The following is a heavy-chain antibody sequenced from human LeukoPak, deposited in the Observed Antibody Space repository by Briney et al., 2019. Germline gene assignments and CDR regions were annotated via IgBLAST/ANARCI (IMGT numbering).Heavy chain of an antibody. CDR3: ARLNYYDSSGYYGSDY. Sequence: SETLSLTCAVYGGSIHIASFSAYYWTWVRQSPGRGLQWIGEIDQSGNTHYNPSLKSRVTMSVDKSKNQFSLKLTSVTAADTAVYYCARLNYYDSSGYYGSDYWGQGTLVTVSS. J-gene: IGHJ4*02. D-gene: IGHD3-22*01. CDR1: GGSIHIASFSAYY. CDR2: IDQSGNT. V-gene: IGHV4-34*01.